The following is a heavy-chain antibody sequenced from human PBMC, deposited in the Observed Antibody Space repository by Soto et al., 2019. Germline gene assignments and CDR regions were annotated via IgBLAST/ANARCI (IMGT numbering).Heavy chain of an antibody. D-gene: IGHD1-1*01. CDR3: ARNFPTTFDY. Sequence: GGSLRLSCAASRFTFSSHWMTWVRQDPGRGLEWVANINQDGSEKYYVDSLKGRFTISRDNAKNSLYLQMNSLRAEDTAVYYCARNFPTTFDYWGQGTLVTVSS. CDR2: INQDGSEK. V-gene: IGHV3-7*01. J-gene: IGHJ4*02. CDR1: RFTFSSHW.